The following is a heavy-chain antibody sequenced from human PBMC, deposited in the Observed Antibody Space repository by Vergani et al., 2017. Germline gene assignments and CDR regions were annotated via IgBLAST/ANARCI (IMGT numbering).Heavy chain of an antibody. J-gene: IGHJ1*01. CDR3: ASATYSGSFLGTSAEYFQH. V-gene: IGHV3-23*01. CDR2: ISGSGGST. CDR1: GFTFSSYA. Sequence: EVQLLESGGGLVQPGGSLRLSCAASGFTFSSYAMSWVRQAPGKGLEWVSAISGSGGSTYYADSVKGRFTISRDNSKNTLYLQMNSLRAADTAVYYCASATYSGSFLGTSAEYFQHWGQGTLVTVSS. D-gene: IGHD1-26*01.